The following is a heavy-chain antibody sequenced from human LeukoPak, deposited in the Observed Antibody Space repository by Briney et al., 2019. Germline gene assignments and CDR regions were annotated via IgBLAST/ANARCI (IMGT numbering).Heavy chain of an antibody. CDR3: ARDLTSAVIDSSGYDDY. Sequence: GGSLRLSCAASGFTFSSYGMHWVRQAPGKGLEWVAVISYDGSNKYYADSVKGRFTISRDNSKNTLYLQMNSLRAEDTAVYYCARDLTSAVIDSSGYDDYWGQGTLVTVSS. D-gene: IGHD3-22*01. CDR1: GFTFSSYG. CDR2: ISYDGSNK. V-gene: IGHV3-30*19. J-gene: IGHJ4*02.